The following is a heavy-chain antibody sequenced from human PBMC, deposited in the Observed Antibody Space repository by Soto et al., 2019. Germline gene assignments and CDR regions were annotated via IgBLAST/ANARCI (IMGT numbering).Heavy chain of an antibody. CDR3: ARLTIFGVFDY. J-gene: IGHJ4*02. Sequence: PSETLSLTCTVSGGSISSYYWSWIRQPPGKGLEWIGYIYYSGSTNYNPSLKSRVTISVDTSKNQFSLKLSSVTAADTAVYYRARLTIFGVFDYWGQGTLVTVSS. V-gene: IGHV4-59*08. CDR2: IYYSGST. D-gene: IGHD3-3*01. CDR1: GGSISSYY.